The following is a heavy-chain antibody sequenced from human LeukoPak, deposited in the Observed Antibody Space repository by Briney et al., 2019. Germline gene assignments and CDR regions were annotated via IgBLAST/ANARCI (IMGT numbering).Heavy chain of an antibody. V-gene: IGHV1-8*01. CDR3: AKDHDYVWGSYHDHYYFDY. D-gene: IGHD3-16*02. CDR1: GYTFTSYD. J-gene: IGHJ4*02. Sequence: GASVKVSCKASGYTFTSYDINWVRQATGQGLEWMGWMNPNSGNTGYAQKFQGRVTITTDKSTSTAYMELSSLRAEDTAVYYCAKDHDYVWGSYHDHYYFDYWGQGTLVTVSS. CDR2: MNPNSGNT.